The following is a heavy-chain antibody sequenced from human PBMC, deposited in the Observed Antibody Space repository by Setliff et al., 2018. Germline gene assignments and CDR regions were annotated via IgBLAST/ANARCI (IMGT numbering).Heavy chain of an antibody. J-gene: IGHJ6*03. V-gene: IGHV4-39*01. CDR3: ARHKSNGSGSYPSLYMDV. D-gene: IGHD3-10*01. CDR2: IYYSGST. CDR1: GDSISSGTYY. Sequence: PSETLSLTCTVSGDSISSGTYYWGWIRQPPGKGLEWIATIYYSGSTYSNPSLKSRLIISVDAPDNQFSVKLSSVTAADTAVYYCARHKSNGSGSYPSLYMDVWGKGIMVTVSS.